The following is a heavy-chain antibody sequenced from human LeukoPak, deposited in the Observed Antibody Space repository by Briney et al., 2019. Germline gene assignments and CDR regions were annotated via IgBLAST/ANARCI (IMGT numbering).Heavy chain of an antibody. CDR2: INPNRGIT. Sequence: ASVKVSCKASGYTFTDYYLHWVRQAPGQGREWMGWINPNRGITHYAQKFQGRVTMTRDTSISTAYMELSRLRSDDTALYYCARDTPVVAATVNYYYYMDVWGKGATVTISS. CDR1: GYTFTDYY. D-gene: IGHD2-15*01. J-gene: IGHJ6*03. CDR3: ARDTPVVAATVNYYYYMDV. V-gene: IGHV1-2*02.